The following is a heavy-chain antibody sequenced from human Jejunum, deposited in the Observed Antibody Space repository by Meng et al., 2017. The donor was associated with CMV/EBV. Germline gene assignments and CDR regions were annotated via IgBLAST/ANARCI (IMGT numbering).Heavy chain of an antibody. V-gene: IGHV3-23*01. CDR3: VRQYVTL. D-gene: IGHD2-21*02. CDR2: ISESGDTK. Sequence: SLRPSCAAYGFSFHNYAMNWVGQAPGKGLGWVSSISESGDTKDYADSVKDRSTISRDNSRDTLFLQMNSLRPEDAGVYYCVRQYVTLWGQGTLVTVSS. CDR1: GFSFHNYA. J-gene: IGHJ4*02.